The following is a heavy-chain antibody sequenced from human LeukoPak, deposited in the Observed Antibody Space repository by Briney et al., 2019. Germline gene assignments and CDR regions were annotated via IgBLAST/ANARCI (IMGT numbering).Heavy chain of an antibody. CDR2: ISGSGGGT. J-gene: IGHJ5*02. CDR3: AKGLPTNWFDP. CDR1: GFTFNSYA. V-gene: IGHV3-23*01. Sequence: GGSLRLSCAASGFTFNSYAMSWVRQAPGKGLEWGSSISGSGGGTYYADSVKGRFAISRGNSKNTLYLQMNSLRAEDTAVYYCAKGLPTNWFDPWGQGTLVTVSS.